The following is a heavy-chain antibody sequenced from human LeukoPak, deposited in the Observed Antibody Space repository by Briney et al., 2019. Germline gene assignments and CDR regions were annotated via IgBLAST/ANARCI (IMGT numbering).Heavy chain of an antibody. J-gene: IGHJ5*02. CDR3: ARERDSSGYYYGGFDP. V-gene: IGHV3-48*04. Sequence: GGSLRLSCAASGFTFSSYAMSWVRQAPGKGLEWVSYISSSGSTIYYADSVKGRFTISRDNAKNSLYLQMNSLRAEDTAVYHCARERDSSGYYYGGFDPWGQGTLVTVSS. CDR1: GFTFSSYA. CDR2: ISSSGSTI. D-gene: IGHD3-22*01.